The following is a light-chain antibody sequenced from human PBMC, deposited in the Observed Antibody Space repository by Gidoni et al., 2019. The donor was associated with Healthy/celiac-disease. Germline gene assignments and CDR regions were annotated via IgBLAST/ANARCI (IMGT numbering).Light chain of an antibody. Sequence: QSVLTQSPSASGTPGQRVTISCSGSSYNIGSNTVNWYQQHPGTAPKLLIYSNNQRPSGVPDRFSGSKSGTSVSLAISGLQSEDEADYYCAAWDDSLNGPVFGGGTKLTVL. J-gene: IGLJ2*01. CDR2: SNN. V-gene: IGLV1-44*01. CDR1: SYNIGSNT. CDR3: AAWDDSLNGPV.